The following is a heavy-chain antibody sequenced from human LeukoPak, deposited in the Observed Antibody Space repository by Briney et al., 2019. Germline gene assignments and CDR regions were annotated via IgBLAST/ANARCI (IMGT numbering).Heavy chain of an antibody. CDR1: GDSMGSSNYY. V-gene: IGHV4-39*01. D-gene: IGHD6-19*01. Sequence: SETLSLTCTVSGDSMGSSNYYWGWIRQPPGKGLEWIANIYYSGSTYYNPSLKSRVTISVDTSKNQFSLKLSSVTAPDTAVYFCARHTRVVAGRAFDYWGQGTLVTVSS. J-gene: IGHJ4*02. CDR3: ARHTRVVAGRAFDY. CDR2: IYYSGST.